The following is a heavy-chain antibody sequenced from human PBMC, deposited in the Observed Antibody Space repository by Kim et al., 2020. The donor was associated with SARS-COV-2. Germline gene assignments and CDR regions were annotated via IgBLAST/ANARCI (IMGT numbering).Heavy chain of an antibody. V-gene: IGHV4-59*01. Sequence: SETLSLTCTISSGSISNYYWSWIRQPPGKGLEWIGYIYYSGSTNYNPSLKSRVTISVDTSKNQFSLRLSSVTAADTAVYYCARGGEVGATELVSFDYWGQGTLVTVSS. CDR3: ARGGEVGATELVSFDY. CDR1: SGSISNYY. D-gene: IGHD1-26*01. CDR2: IYYSGST. J-gene: IGHJ4*02.